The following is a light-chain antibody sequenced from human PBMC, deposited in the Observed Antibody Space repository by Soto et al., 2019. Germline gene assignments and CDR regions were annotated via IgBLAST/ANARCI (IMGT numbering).Light chain of an antibody. J-gene: IGLJ1*01. V-gene: IGLV2-14*01. CDR1: SSDVGGYNY. CDR2: DVS. Sequence: QSALTQPASVSGSPGQSITISCTGTSSDVGGYNYVSWYQQHPGKAPKFMIYDVSNRPSGVSTRFSGSKSGSTASLTISGLQAEDEADYYCNSYTTSNTRQIVFGTGTKVTV. CDR3: NSYTTSNTRQIV.